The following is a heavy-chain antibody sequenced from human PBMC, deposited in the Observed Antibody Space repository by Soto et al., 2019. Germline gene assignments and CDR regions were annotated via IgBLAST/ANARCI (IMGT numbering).Heavy chain of an antibody. CDR2: ISYDGSNK. V-gene: IGHV3-30*18. CDR3: AKDLGYCSSTSCSFHYYGMDV. D-gene: IGHD2-2*01. Sequence: SLRLSCAASGFTFSSYGMHWVRQAPGKGLEWVAVISYDGSNKYYADSVKGRFTISRDNSKNTLYLQMNSLRAEDTAVYYCAKDLGYCSSTSCSFHYYGMDVWGQGTTVNVSS. CDR1: GFTFSSYG. J-gene: IGHJ6*02.